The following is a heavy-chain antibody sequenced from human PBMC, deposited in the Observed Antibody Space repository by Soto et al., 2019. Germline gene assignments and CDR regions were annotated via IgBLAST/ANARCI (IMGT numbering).Heavy chain of an antibody. CDR2: ISGSGGTT. Sequence: EVHLLESGGGFVQPGGSLRLSCAASGFTFSNYAMTWVRQAPGRGLELLSAISGSGGTTYYPDSVKGRFTISRDNSKNTLNQQMNSQRAEDTAVYYCAKARNDIGVGDAFDIWGQGTMVTVSS. CDR3: AKARNDIGVGDAFDI. J-gene: IGHJ3*02. D-gene: IGHD2-15*01. CDR1: GFTFSNYA. V-gene: IGHV3-23*01.